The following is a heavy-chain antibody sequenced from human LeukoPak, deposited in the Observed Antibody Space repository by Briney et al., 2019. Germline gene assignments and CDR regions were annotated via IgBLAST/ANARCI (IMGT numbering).Heavy chain of an antibody. V-gene: IGHV3-30*18. CDR2: ISNDGSIT. CDR1: GFSFGSYG. J-gene: IGHJ4*02. Sequence: TGGSLRLSCAASGFSFGSYGMHWVCQAPGKGLEWVAVISNDGSITKYGDSVRGRFTISRDNSKNTLYVQMNSLRTDDAAVYYCAKPKSPYPMDYIFDFWGQGTRVTVSS. CDR3: AKPKSPYPMDYIFDF. D-gene: IGHD4-11*01.